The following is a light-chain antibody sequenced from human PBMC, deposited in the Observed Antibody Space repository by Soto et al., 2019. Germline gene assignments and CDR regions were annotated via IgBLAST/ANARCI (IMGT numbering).Light chain of an antibody. CDR1: SSNIGSNY. Sequence: QSLLTQPPSASGTPGQRVTISCSGSSSNIGSNYVYWYQQLPGTAPKLLIYYNSQRPSGVPDRFSGSKSDTSASLAISGLRSEDEADYYCSAWDDSLRAVMFGGGTKLTVL. J-gene: IGLJ3*02. CDR2: YNS. CDR3: SAWDDSLRAVM. V-gene: IGLV1-47*01.